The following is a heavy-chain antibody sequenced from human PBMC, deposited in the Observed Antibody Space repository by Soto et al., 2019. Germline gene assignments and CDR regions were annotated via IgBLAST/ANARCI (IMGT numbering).Heavy chain of an antibody. J-gene: IGHJ4*02. CDR1: GGTISHYY. CDR3: TTGTYYLPGFGPTRYYFDL. V-gene: IGHV4-59*03. CDR2: TYFSGNT. Sequence: QVQLQESGPGLVEPSETLSLICTVSGGTISHYYWTWIRQPPGRGLGWIGQTYFSGNTNYNPSLKGRFSMSLDTSKNQLSRSLISVTAADTAVYYCTTGTYYLPGFGPTRYYFDLWGQGALLTVSS. D-gene: IGHD1-26*01.